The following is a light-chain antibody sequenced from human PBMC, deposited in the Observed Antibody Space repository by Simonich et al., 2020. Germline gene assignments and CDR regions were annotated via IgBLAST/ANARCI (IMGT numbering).Light chain of an antibody. CDR1: NSDVGGYNY. Sequence: SALTQPRSVSGSPGQSVTISCTGTNSDVGGYNYVSWYQQHPGKAPKLMIYDVRKRPTGVPDIFTGSKSGNTASLTISGLQAEDEADYYCRSYAGSYTWVFGGGTKLTVL. V-gene: IGLV2-11*01. CDR3: RSYAGSYTWV. J-gene: IGLJ3*02. CDR2: DVR.